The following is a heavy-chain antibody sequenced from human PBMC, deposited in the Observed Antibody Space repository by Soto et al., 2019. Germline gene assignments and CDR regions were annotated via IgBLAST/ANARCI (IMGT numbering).Heavy chain of an antibody. Sequence: QVKLVESGGGVVQPGRSLRLSCTTSGFTFRSYGMHWVRQAPGKGLEWVAVIRSDGSNRDYVDSVKGRFTISRDNSRRMVYLQMDNLRLEDTAVYYCAIPPSSLEWPPFDPWGQGTLVTVSP. D-gene: IGHD3-3*01. CDR2: IRSDGSNR. V-gene: IGHV3-33*08. J-gene: IGHJ5*02. CDR3: AIPPSSLEWPPFDP. CDR1: GFTFRSYG.